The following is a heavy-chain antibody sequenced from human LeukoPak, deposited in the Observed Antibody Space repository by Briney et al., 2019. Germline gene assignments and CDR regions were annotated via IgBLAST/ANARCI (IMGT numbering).Heavy chain of an antibody. D-gene: IGHD1-26*01. J-gene: IGHJ3*02. V-gene: IGHV3-23*01. CDR2: ISGSGGST. CDR3: AKWGSGSYGGMDDAFDI. Sequence: PGGSLRLSCAASGFTFSSYAMSWVRQAPGKGLEWVSAISGSGGSTYYADSVKGRFTISRDNSKNTLYLQMNSLRAEDTAVYYCAKWGSGSYGGMDDAFDIWGQGTMVTVSS. CDR1: GFTFSSYA.